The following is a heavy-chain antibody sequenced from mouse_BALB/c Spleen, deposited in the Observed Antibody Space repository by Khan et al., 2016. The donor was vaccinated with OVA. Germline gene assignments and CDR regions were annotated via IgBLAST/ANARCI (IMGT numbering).Heavy chain of an antibody. Sequence: QVQLKQSGAELAKPGATVKMSCKASGYTFINYWIIWVKQRPGQGLEWIGYINPSTGYTEYNQNFKDKATLTADKSSSTAYMQLSSLKDEDSAVDYCARRDLRWDFDDWGQGTTLTVSS. CDR2: INPSTGYT. CDR3: ARRDLRWDFDD. CDR1: GYTFINYW. J-gene: IGHJ2*01. V-gene: IGHV1-7*01. D-gene: IGHD1-1*01.